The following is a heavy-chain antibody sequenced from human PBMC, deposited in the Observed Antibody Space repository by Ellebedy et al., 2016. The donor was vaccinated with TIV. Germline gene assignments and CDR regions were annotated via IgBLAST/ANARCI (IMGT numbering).Heavy chain of an antibody. CDR3: ARAGGGFLEWLSQDYFDY. D-gene: IGHD3-3*01. Sequence: GESLKISCVASGFTFSSYSMDWVRQAPGKGLEWVSYISSSSTTIYHADFVKGRFTISRDNAKNSLYLQMNSLRAEDTAVYYCARAGGGFLEWLSQDYFDYWGQGTLVTVSS. CDR2: ISSSSTTI. J-gene: IGHJ4*02. V-gene: IGHV3-48*01. CDR1: GFTFSSYS.